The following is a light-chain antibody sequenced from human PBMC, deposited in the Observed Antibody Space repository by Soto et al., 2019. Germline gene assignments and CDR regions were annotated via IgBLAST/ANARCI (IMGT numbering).Light chain of an antibody. CDR2: DVS. J-gene: IGLJ2*01. CDR3: SSYTGSSTVV. CDR1: SSDVGAYNY. Sequence: QSALTQPASVSGSPGQSITISCTGTSSDVGAYNYVSWYQQYLGKAPKLMIYDVSNRPSGVSNRFSGSKSANTASLTISGLQAGDEADYDCSSYTGSSTVVFGGGTKLTVL. V-gene: IGLV2-14*01.